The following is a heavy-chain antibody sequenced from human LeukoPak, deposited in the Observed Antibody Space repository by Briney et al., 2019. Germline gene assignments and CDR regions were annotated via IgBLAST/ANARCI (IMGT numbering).Heavy chain of an antibody. CDR1: GFTFSSYE. J-gene: IGHJ6*03. Sequence: PGGSLRLSCAASGFTFSSYEMNWVRQAPGKGLEWVSYISSSGSTIYYADSVKGRFTISRDNAKNSLYLQMNSLRAEDTAVNYCAREAYDDFWSGSWRYYYYMDVWGKGTTVTVSS. CDR2: ISSSGSTI. V-gene: IGHV3-48*03. D-gene: IGHD3-3*01. CDR3: AREAYDDFWSGSWRYYYYMDV.